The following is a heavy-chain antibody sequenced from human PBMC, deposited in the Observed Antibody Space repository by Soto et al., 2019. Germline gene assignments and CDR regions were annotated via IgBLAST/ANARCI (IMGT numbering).Heavy chain of an antibody. CDR2: ISFSGRT. V-gene: IGHV4-39*01. Sequence: QLQLQESGPGLVKPSETLSLTCTVSGVSITNTSYYWGWIRQPPGKGLEWIGTISFSGRTFYTPSPKSRLPISVATSKAPCSLRLRSVTAADTAVYYCAGHGPYWGQATLVAVSS. CDR1: GVSITNTSYY. CDR3: AGHGPY. J-gene: IGHJ4*02.